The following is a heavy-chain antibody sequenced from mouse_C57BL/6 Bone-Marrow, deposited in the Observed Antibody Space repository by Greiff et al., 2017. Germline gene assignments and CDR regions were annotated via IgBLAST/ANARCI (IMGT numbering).Heavy chain of an antibody. Sequence: QVQLQQSGAELVRPGASVTLSCTASGYTFTDYEMHWVKQTPVHGLEWIGAIDPETGGTAYNQKFKGKAILTADKSSSTAYMELRSLTSENSAVEYCTRDYYGSRYYWGQGTTLTVSS. J-gene: IGHJ2*01. CDR3: TRDYYGSRYY. V-gene: IGHV1-15*01. CDR1: GYTFTDYE. D-gene: IGHD1-1*01. CDR2: IDPETGGT.